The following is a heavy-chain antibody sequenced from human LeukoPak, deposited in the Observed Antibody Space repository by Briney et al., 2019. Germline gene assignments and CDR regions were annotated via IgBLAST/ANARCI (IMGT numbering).Heavy chain of an antibody. J-gene: IGHJ4*02. CDR3: ARLPSGIAVAGAPFDY. D-gene: IGHD6-19*01. V-gene: IGHV1-69*04. Sequence: PGKVSCTPSRGTFTRYAISWVRQAPGQGREGMGRIIPFLGIANHAKKFQGRVTITADKSPSTAYMELSSLRSEAAAVYYWARLPSGIAVAGAPFDYWGQGTLVTVSS. CDR2: IIPFLGIA. CDR1: RGTFTRYA.